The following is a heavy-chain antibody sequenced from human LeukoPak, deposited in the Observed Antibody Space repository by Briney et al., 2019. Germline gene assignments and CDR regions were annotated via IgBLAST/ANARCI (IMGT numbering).Heavy chain of an antibody. V-gene: IGHV3-23*01. Sequence: GGSLRLSCATSGFTFSNYAMSWVRQAPGKGLEWVSAIGAGGNTYYADSVKGRFTISRDNSKNMDYLQMNSLTAEDTAVYYCAKDSSVEDWGQGTLVTVSS. D-gene: IGHD4-23*01. CDR1: GFTFSNYA. CDR2: IGAGGNT. J-gene: IGHJ4*02. CDR3: AKDSSVED.